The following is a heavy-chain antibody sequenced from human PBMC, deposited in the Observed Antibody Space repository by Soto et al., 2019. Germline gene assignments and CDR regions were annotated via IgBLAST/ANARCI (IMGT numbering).Heavy chain of an antibody. D-gene: IGHD6-13*01. V-gene: IGHV4-59*01. Sequence: SETLSLTCTVSGGSLINYYWSWIRQPPGKGLEWIGYFYYSGNTNYNPSLKSRVTISEDTSKNQFSLKLTSVTAADTAVYYCVRDPIAAAGYYFDSWGQGILVTVSS. CDR1: GGSLINYY. J-gene: IGHJ4*02. CDR3: VRDPIAAAGYYFDS. CDR2: FYYSGNT.